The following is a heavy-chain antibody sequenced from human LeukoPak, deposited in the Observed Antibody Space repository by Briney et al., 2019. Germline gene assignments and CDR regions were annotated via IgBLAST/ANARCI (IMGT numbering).Heavy chain of an antibody. CDR2: IYTSGST. V-gene: IGHV4-61*02. Sequence: SETLSLTCTVSGGSISSGSYYWSWIRQPAGKGLEWIGRIYTSGSTNYNPSLKNRVTISVDTSKNQFSLKLSSVTAADTAVYYCARDEEDGYNSGIDYWGQGTLVTVSS. CDR3: ARDEEDGYNSGIDY. J-gene: IGHJ4*02. D-gene: IGHD5-24*01. CDR1: GGSISSGSYY.